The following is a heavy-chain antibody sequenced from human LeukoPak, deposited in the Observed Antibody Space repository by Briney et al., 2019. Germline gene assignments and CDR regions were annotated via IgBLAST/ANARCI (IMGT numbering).Heavy chain of an antibody. V-gene: IGHV3-49*03. Sequence: GGSLRLSCTASGFTFGDYAMSWFRQAPGKGLEWVGFIRSKAYGGTTEYAASVKGRFTISRDDSKSIAYLQMNSLKTEDTAVYYCTNRPIVGGRPAYYMDVWGKGTTVTVSS. J-gene: IGHJ6*03. CDR2: IRSKAYGGTT. CDR1: GFTFGDYA. D-gene: IGHD4-23*01. CDR3: TNRPIVGGRPAYYMDV.